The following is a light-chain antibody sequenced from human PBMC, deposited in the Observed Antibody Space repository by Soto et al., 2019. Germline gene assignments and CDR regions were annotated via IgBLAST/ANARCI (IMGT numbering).Light chain of an antibody. Sequence: DIQMTQSPSSLSASVGVSVTIICRASQSISRYLNWYHQRPGKAPKVLIYATASLQSGVPSRFTGSRSGTEFTLTISSLQPEDLGTYYRQQSYSSPYTFGQGTKLEIK. CDR3: QQSYSSPYT. CDR1: QSISRY. J-gene: IGKJ2*01. V-gene: IGKV1-39*01. CDR2: ATA.